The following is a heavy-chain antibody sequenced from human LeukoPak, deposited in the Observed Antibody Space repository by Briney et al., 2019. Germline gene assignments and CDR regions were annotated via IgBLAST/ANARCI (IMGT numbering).Heavy chain of an antibody. J-gene: IGHJ4*02. D-gene: IGHD3-22*01. V-gene: IGHV4-59*01. CDR1: GGSISSYY. CDR2: IYYSGST. CDR3: ARETIELYDSSGPIDY. Sequence: PSETLSLTCTVSGGSISSYYWSWIRHPPWKGLELIGYIYYSGSTNYNPSLKSRVTISVDTSKNQFSLKLSSVTAADTAVYYCARETIELYDSSGPIDYWGQGTLVTVSS.